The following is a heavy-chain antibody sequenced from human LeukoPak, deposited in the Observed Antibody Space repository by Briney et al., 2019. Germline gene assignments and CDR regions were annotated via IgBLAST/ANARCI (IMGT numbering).Heavy chain of an antibody. J-gene: IGHJ4*02. Sequence: PSETLSLTCTVSGGSISSYYWSWIRQPPGKGLEWIGYIYYSGSTNYNPSLKSRVTISVDTSKNQFSLKLSSVTAADTAVYYCARGLRFGELSDWGQGTLVTVSS. CDR2: IYYSGST. D-gene: IGHD3-10*01. V-gene: IGHV4-59*01. CDR3: ARGLRFGELSD. CDR1: GGSISSYY.